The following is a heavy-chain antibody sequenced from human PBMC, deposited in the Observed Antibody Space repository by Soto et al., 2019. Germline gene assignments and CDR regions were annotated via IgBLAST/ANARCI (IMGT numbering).Heavy chain of an antibody. Sequence: ASVKVSCKASGGTFSSYAISWVRQATGQGLEWMGWMNPNSGNTGHAQKFQGRVTMTRNTSISTVYMELSSLRSEDTAVYYCAKGGRQWLVTSDFNYWGQGALVTVSS. J-gene: IGHJ4*02. CDR2: MNPNSGNT. CDR1: GGTFSSYA. D-gene: IGHD6-19*01. V-gene: IGHV1-8*02. CDR3: AKGGRQWLVTSDFNY.